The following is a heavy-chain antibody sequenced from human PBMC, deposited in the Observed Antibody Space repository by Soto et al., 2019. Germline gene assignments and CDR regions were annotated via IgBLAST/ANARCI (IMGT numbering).Heavy chain of an antibody. CDR1: GDSVSSNSAA. J-gene: IGHJ6*02. Sequence: SQTLSLTCAISGDSVSSNSAAWNWIRQSPSRGLEWLGRTYYRSKWYNDYAVSVKSRITINPDTSKNQFSLQLNSVTPEDTAVYYCARDEEGVAVAGTDYYYYGMDVWGQGTTVTVSS. V-gene: IGHV6-1*01. CDR3: ARDEEGVAVAGTDYYYYGMDV. D-gene: IGHD6-19*01. CDR2: TYYRSKWYN.